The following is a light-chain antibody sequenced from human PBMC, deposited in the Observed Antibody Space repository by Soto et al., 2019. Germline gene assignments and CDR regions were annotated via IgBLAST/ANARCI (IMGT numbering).Light chain of an antibody. V-gene: IGLV1-40*01. CDR1: SSNIGAGYD. CDR3: HSYASSLGGWV. J-gene: IGLJ3*02. CDR2: GNS. Sequence: QSVLTQPPSVSGAPGQRVTISCTGSSSNIGAGYDVHWYQQLPGTAPKLLIYGNSNRPSGVPDRFSGSKSGTSASLAITGLQAEDEADYYCHSYASSLGGWVFGGGTKLTVL.